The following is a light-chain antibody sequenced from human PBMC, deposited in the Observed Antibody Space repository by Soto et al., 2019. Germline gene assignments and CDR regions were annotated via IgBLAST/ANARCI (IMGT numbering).Light chain of an antibody. CDR3: QNYYNAPET. J-gene: IGKJ1*01. CDR2: AAS. CDR1: QGISSY. V-gene: IGKV1-27*01. Sequence: DIQMTQSPSSLSASVGDRVTITCRASQGISSYLAWYQQRPGKVPKVLIYAASTLHSGVPSRFSGSGSGTDFTLTISNVQPEDVAGYYCQNYYNAPETFGQGTKVEIK.